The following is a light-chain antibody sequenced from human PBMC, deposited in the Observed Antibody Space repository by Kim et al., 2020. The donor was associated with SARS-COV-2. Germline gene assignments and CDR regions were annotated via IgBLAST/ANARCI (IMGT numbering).Light chain of an antibody. J-gene: IGLJ2*01. V-gene: IGLV4-69*01. CDR1: SRHSTYD. CDR3: QTWGTGYAV. Sequence: QLVLTQSPSASASLGASAKLTCTLSSRHSTYDIVWHQQQPEKGPRFLMRVTSGGSHIKGDGIPDRLSGSSSGAERYLTISSLQSEDEADYYCQTWGTGYAVFAGGPKLTVL. CDR2: VTSGGSH.